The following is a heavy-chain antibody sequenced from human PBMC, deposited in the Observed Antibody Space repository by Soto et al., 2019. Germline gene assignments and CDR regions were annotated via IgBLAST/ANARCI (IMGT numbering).Heavy chain of an antibody. CDR2: IKRESDGGTT. J-gene: IGHJ6*02. V-gene: IGHV3-15*07. CDR1: GFTLRTAW. Sequence: EVQLVESGGGLVKPGGSLRLACAASGFTLRTAWMNWVRQAPGKGLEWVGRIKRESDGGTTDYGVSVRGRFTISRDESQNTRYLQMNSLGTEDTAVYYCATEPYFYDSSGVDVWGQGTTVTVS. CDR3: ATEPYFYDSSGVDV.